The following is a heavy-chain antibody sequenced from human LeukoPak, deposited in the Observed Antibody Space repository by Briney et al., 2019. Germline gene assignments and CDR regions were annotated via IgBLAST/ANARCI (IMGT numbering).Heavy chain of an antibody. CDR3: ARAWGYGSGSPTDY. D-gene: IGHD3-10*01. J-gene: IGHJ4*02. CDR1: GYTFTGYY. CDR2: INPNSGGT. Sequence: ASVKVSCKASGYTFTGYYMHWVRQAPGQGLEWMGWINPNSGGTNYAQKFQGRVTMTRDTSISTAYMELSRLRSDDTAVYYCARAWGYGSGSPTDYWGQGTLVTVSS. V-gene: IGHV1-2*02.